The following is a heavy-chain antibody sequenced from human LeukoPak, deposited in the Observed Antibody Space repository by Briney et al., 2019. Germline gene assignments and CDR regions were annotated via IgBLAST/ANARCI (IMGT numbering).Heavy chain of an antibody. V-gene: IGHV4-39*07. Sequence: SETLSLTCSVSGGSISSSSSFWVWVRQPPGKGLEWIGSVSYSGDTYYNPSLKSRVTISVDTSKSQFSLKLSSVTAADTAVYYCAKAGEFYYYYGMDVWGQGTTVTVSS. CDR2: VSYSGDT. J-gene: IGHJ6*02. CDR3: AKAGEFYYYYGMDV. CDR1: GGSISSSSSF. D-gene: IGHD4-17*01.